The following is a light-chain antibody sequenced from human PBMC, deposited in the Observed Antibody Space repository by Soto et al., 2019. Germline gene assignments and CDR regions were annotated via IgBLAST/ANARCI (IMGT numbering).Light chain of an antibody. J-gene: IGKJ1*01. CDR1: QSISYW. CDR3: QQYNTYWT. V-gene: IGKV1-5*01. Sequence: DIQMTQSPSTLSASVGDRVTITCRASQSISYWLAWYQQKPGKAPKVLIYDASSLESGVPSRFSGSGSGTEFTLTINSLQPDDPATYYCQQYNTYWTLGQGTKVDIK. CDR2: DAS.